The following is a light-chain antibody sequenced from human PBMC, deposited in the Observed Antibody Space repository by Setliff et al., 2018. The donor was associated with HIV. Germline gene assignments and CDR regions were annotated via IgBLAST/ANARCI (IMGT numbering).Light chain of an antibody. J-gene: IGLJ3*02. CDR2: NTV. CDR1: TGAVTTDHY. V-gene: IGLV7-46*01. Sequence: QAVVLQAPSLTVSPGGTVTLTCGSSTGAVTTDHYPFWFQQKPGQAPRTLIHNTVNKYSWTPARFSGSLLGGKAALTLSGALPEDEADYYCLVSSGGAWVFGRGTKVTV. CDR3: LVSSGGAWV.